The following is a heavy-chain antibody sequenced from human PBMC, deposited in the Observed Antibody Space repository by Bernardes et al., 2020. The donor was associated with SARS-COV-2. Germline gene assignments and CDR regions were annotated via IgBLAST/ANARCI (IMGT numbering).Heavy chain of an antibody. D-gene: IGHD3-10*01. CDR3: ARRYYGSGRPEAFDI. CDR2: ISNSGSTI. J-gene: IGHJ3*02. V-gene: IGHV3-21*01. Sequence: GGSLRLSCGASGFTFSSYSMNWVRQAPGKGLEWVSSISNSGSTIFYADSVKGRFTISRDNAKNSVYLQMNSLRVEDTAVYYCARRYYGSGRPEAFDIWGQGTLVTVSS. CDR1: GFTFSSYS.